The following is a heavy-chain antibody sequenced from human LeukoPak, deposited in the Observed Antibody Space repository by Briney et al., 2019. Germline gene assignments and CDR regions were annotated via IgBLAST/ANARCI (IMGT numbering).Heavy chain of an antibody. CDR1: GFSVSTNY. CDR3: ARGFRSVTTWGYFDY. Sequence: PGGSLRLSWAASGFSVSTNYMSWVRQAPGKGLEWVSLIYSGGDTYYADSVKGRFTISRDNSRNTLSLQMNSLRVDDTAVYYCARGFRSVTTWGYFDYWGQGALVTVSS. CDR2: IYSGGDT. D-gene: IGHD4-17*01. J-gene: IGHJ4*02. V-gene: IGHV3-66*01.